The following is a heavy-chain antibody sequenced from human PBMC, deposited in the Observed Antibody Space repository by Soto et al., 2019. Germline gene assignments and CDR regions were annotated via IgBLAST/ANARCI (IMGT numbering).Heavy chain of an antibody. CDR2: MNPNSGNT. D-gene: IGHD2-2*01. CDR1: GYTFTSYD. V-gene: IGHV1-8*01. J-gene: IGHJ5*02. Sequence: GASVKVSSKASGYTFTSYDINWVRQATGQGLEWMGWMNPNSGNTGYAQKFQGRVTMTRNTSISTAYMELSSLRSEDTAVYYCARFPDCSSTSCLNWFDPWGQGTLVTVSS. CDR3: ARFPDCSSTSCLNWFDP.